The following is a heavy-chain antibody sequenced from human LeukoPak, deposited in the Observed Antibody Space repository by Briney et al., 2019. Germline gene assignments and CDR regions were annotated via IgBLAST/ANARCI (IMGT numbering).Heavy chain of an antibody. CDR3: ARPHPPTVTTPYWYFDL. CDR2: INHSGST. Sequence: SEPLSLTCAVYGGSFSGYYWSWIRQPPGKGLEWIGEINHSGSTNYNPSLKSRVTISVDTSKNQFSLKLSSVTAADTAVYYCARPHPPTVTTPYWYFDLWGRGTLVTVSS. V-gene: IGHV4-34*01. D-gene: IGHD4-17*01. J-gene: IGHJ2*01. CDR1: GGSFSGYY.